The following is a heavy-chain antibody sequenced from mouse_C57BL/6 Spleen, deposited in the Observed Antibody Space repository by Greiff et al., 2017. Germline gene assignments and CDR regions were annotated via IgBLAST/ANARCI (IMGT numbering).Heavy chain of an antibody. D-gene: IGHD1-1*01. CDR3: ARAVITTVVEDY. Sequence: QVQLQQPGAELVKPGASVMMSCKASGYTFTSYWITWVKQRPGQGLEWIGDIYPGSGSTNYNEKFKSKATLTVDTSSSTAYMQLSSLTSEDSAVYYCARAVITTVVEDYWGQGTTLTVSS. V-gene: IGHV1-55*01. CDR1: GYTFTSYW. J-gene: IGHJ2*01. CDR2: IYPGSGST.